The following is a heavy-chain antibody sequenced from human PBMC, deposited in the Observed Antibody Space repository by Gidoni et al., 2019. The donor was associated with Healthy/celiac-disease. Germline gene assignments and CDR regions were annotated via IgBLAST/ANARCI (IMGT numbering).Heavy chain of an antibody. D-gene: IGHD3-22*01. J-gene: IGHJ5*02. Sequence: QVQLQESGPGLVKPSETLSLTCTVSGCSISSYYWSWIRQPAGKGLEWIGRIHSSGRTPSTPSLKSRVTMSVDTSKKQISLKLSSVTAADTAVYYCARGVTYYYDSSGYYSWGQGTLVTVSS. CDR1: GCSISSYY. V-gene: IGHV4-4*07. CDR3: ARGVTYYYDSSGYYS. CDR2: IHSSGRT.